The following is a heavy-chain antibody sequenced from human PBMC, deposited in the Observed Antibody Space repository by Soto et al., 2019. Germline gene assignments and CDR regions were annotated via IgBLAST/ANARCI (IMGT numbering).Heavy chain of an antibody. J-gene: IGHJ4*02. CDR1: GYTFTTYW. D-gene: IGHD4-17*01. CDR3: ARTISYGRQARAFDY. V-gene: IGHV5-51*01. Sequence: PGESLKISCKGFGYTFTTYWIAWVRQMPGKGLEWMGIIYPGDSDTRYRPSFQGQVTISADKSISTAYLQWSSLKASATAMYYCARTISYGRQARAFDYWGRGNLVTVSS. CDR2: IYPGDSDT.